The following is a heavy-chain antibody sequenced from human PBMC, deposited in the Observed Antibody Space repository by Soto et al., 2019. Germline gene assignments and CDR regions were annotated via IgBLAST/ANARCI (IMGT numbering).Heavy chain of an antibody. D-gene: IGHD3-22*01. CDR3: ARLDGNDYDSSGYYYYYYGMDV. Sequence: QVQLVESGGGLVKPGGSLRLSCAASGFTFSDYYMSWIRQAPGKGLESVSYISSSGSTIYYADSVKGRFTISRDNAKNSLYLQMNSLRAEDTAVYYCARLDGNDYDSSGYYYYYYGMDVWGQGTTVTVSS. CDR2: ISSSGSTI. CDR1: GFTFSDYY. J-gene: IGHJ6*02. V-gene: IGHV3-11*01.